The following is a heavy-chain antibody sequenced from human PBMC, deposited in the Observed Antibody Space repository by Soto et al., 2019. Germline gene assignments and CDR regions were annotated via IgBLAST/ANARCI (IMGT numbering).Heavy chain of an antibody. D-gene: IGHD4-17*01. CDR2: IIPIFGTA. V-gene: IGHV1-69*12. CDR1: GGTFSSYA. Sequence: QVQLVQSGAEVKKPGSSVKVSCKASGGTFSSYAISWVRQAPGQGLEWMGGIIPIFGTANYAQKFQGRVTITADESTSTAYMELSSLRSEDTAVYYCARYPSTVTMPTYYCYGMDVWGQGTTVTVSS. J-gene: IGHJ6*02. CDR3: ARYPSTVTMPTYYCYGMDV.